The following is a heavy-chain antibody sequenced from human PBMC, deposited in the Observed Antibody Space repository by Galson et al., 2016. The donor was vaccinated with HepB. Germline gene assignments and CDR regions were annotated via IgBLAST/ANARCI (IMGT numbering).Heavy chain of an antibody. CDR3: ARDKVDYGDAYYYGMDV. CDR1: SDSISGDY. D-gene: IGHD4-17*01. CDR2: IHSSGTT. V-gene: IGHV4-4*07. J-gene: IGHJ6*04. Sequence: SETLSLTCTVSSDSISGDYWSWIRQPAGKGLEWIGRIHSSGTTNYNPSLGSRVTMSVDTSKNQFSLKVSSVTAADTAVYYCARDKVDYGDAYYYGMDVWGKG.